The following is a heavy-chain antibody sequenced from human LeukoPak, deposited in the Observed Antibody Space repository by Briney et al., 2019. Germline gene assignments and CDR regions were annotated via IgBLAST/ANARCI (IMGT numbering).Heavy chain of an antibody. J-gene: IGHJ5*02. Sequence: ASVKVSCKASGYTFTSYGIGWVRQAPGQGLEWMGWISAYNGNTNYAQKLQGRVTMTTDTSTSTAYMELRSLRSDDTAVYYCARGRHSSGYYFTSYNWFDPWGQGTLVTVSS. CDR2: ISAYNGNT. D-gene: IGHD3-22*01. V-gene: IGHV1-18*01. CDR3: ARGRHSSGYYFTSYNWFDP. CDR1: GYTFTSYG.